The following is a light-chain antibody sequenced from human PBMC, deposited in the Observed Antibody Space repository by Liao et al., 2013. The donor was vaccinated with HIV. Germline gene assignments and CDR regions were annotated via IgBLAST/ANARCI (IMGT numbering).Light chain of an antibody. CDR3: QAWASNTVI. J-gene: IGLJ2*01. V-gene: IGLV3-1*01. CDR1: KLGDKY. Sequence: YELTQPPSVSVSPGQTATITCSGDKLGDKYAFWYRQKPGQSPLLVIFQDNQRPSGIPERFFGSNSGNTATLTISGTQPVDEADYYCQAWASNTVIFGGGTKLTVL. CDR2: QDN.